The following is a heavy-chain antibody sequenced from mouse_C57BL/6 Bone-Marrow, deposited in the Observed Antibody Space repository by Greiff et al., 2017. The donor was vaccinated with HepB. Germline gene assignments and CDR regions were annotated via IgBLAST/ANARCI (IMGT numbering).Heavy chain of an antibody. D-gene: IGHD2-4*01. V-gene: IGHV5-17*01. J-gene: IGHJ4*01. CDR1: GFTFSDYG. CDR2: ISSGSSTS. CDR3: ARVYYDYDGFYAMDY. Sequence: EVKLVESGGGLVKPGGSLKLSCAASGFTFSDYGMHWVRQAPEKGLEWVAYISSGSSTSYYADTVKGRFTITSDNAKNTLFLQMTSLRSEDTAMYYCARVYYDYDGFYAMDYWGQGTSVTVSS.